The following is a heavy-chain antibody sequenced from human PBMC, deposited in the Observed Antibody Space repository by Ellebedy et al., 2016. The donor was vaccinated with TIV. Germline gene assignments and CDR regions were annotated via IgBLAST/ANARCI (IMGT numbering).Heavy chain of an antibody. V-gene: IGHV4-59*08. J-gene: IGHJ4*02. CDR3: ARHAVVPTPGFEY. Sequence: SETLSLTCTVSGSSISDYYWTWIRQPPGRGLEWIGFVYDTLGSSNYSPSLKSRVSISVDTSKSLISLRLKSVTAADTAVYYCARHAVVPTPGFEYWGPGALVTVSS. CDR1: GSSISDYY. D-gene: IGHD2-15*01. CDR2: VYDTLGSS.